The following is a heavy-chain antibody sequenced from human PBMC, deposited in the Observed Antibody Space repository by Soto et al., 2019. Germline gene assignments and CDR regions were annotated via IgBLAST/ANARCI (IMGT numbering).Heavy chain of an antibody. CDR1: GGTFGSNT. CDR2: ISAYNGNT. V-gene: IGHV1-18*01. D-gene: IGHD3-22*01. J-gene: IGHJ4*02. CDR3: ARDSAVYDSSGYYYVVPYFDY. Sequence: ASVKVSCKASGGTFGSNTISWVRQAPGQGLEWIGWISAYNGNTNYAQKLQGRVTMTTDTSTSTAYMELRSLRSDDTAVYYCARDSAVYDSSGYYYVVPYFDYWGQGTLVTVSS.